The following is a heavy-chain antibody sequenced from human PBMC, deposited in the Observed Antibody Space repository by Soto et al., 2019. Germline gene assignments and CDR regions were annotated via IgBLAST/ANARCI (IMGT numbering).Heavy chain of an antibody. CDR3: ARAEFYDYAQFDY. Sequence: GGSLRLSCAASGFTFSSYAMHWVRQAPGKGLEWVAVISYDGSNKYYADSVKGRFTISRDNSKNTLYLQMNSLRAEDTAVYYCARAEFYDYAQFDYWGQGTLVTVSS. J-gene: IGHJ4*02. D-gene: IGHD3-16*01. V-gene: IGHV3-30-3*01. CDR1: GFTFSSYA. CDR2: ISYDGSNK.